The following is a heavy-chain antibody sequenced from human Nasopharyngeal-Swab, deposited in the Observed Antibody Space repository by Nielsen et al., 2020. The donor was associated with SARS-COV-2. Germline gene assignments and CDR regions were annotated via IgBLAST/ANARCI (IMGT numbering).Heavy chain of an antibody. CDR2: IYPDECDT. Sequence: GESLKISCKGSGFSFTTYWIGWVRQMPGKGLEWMGNIYPDECDTRYSPSFQGQVTISVDKYRSTAYLQWSSLKATDTAIYYCAKHRRPMGHYYFGMDVWGQGTTVTVSS. V-gene: IGHV5-51*01. D-gene: IGHD1-26*01. J-gene: IGHJ6*02. CDR3: AKHRRPMGHYYFGMDV. CDR1: GFSFTTYW.